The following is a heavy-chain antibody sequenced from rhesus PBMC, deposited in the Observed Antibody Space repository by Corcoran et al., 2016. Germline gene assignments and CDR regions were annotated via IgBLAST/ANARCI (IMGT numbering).Heavy chain of an antibody. V-gene: IGHV4-80*01. D-gene: IGHD6-31*01. CDR1: GGSFSSYW. J-gene: IGHJ4*01. CDR2: INVKSGGT. Sequence: QVQLQESGPGLVKPSETLSLTCAVSGGSFSSYWWSWIRQPPGKGREWIGEINVKSGGTNYTPSRKCRGTISKDASKNQFSLKLSSVTAADTAVYYCARLSSGPAGDYWGQGVLVTVSS. CDR3: ARLSSGPAGDY.